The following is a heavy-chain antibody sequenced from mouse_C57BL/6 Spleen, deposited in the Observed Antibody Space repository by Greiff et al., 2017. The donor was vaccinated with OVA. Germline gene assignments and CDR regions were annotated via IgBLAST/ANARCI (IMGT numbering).Heavy chain of an antibody. CDR3: ASPSTMVTTGGFAY. J-gene: IGHJ3*01. V-gene: IGHV1-59*01. CDR2: IDPSDSYT. Sequence: QVQLQQPGAELVRPGTSVKLSCKASGYTFTSYWMHWVKQRPGQGLEWIGVIDPSDSYTNYNQTFKGKATLTVDTSSSTAYMQLSSLTSEDSAVYYCASPSTMVTTGGFAYWGQGTLVTVSA. CDR1: GYTFTSYW. D-gene: IGHD2-2*01.